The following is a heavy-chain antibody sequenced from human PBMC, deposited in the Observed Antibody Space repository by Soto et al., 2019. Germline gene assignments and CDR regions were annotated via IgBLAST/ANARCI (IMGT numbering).Heavy chain of an antibody. CDR2: IYYSGST. D-gene: IGHD4-4*01. V-gene: IGHV4-59*01. CDR3: ARRMTTENWFDP. CDR1: GGSISSYY. J-gene: IGHJ5*02. Sequence: SETLSLTCTVSGGSISSYYWSLLRQPPGKGLEWIGYIYYSGSTNYNPSLKSRVTISVDTSKNQFSLKLSSVTAADTAVYYCARRMTTENWFDPWGQGTLVTSPQ.